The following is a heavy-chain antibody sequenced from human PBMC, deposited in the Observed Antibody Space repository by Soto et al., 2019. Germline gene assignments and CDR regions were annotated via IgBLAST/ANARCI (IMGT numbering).Heavy chain of an antibody. J-gene: IGHJ4*02. CDR3: AKLSGSYPYGVDY. Sequence: EVQLLESGGGLVQPGGSLRLSCAASGFTFSSYAMSWVRQAPGKGLECVSVISGSGGSTYYADSVKGRFTISRDNSKNTRYLQMNSLRAEDTAVYYCAKLSGSYPYGVDYWGQGTLVTVSS. D-gene: IGHD1-26*01. V-gene: IGHV3-23*01. CDR2: ISGSGGST. CDR1: GFTFSSYA.